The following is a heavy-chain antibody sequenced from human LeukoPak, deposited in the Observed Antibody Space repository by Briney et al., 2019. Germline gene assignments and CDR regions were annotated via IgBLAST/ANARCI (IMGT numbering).Heavy chain of an antibody. J-gene: IGHJ4*02. CDR3: AKGVEMATISFMDY. CDR2: ISWDGGST. V-gene: IGHV3-43D*04. CDR1: GFTFDDYA. Sequence: PRGSLRLSCAASGFTFDDYAMHWVRQAPGEGLEWVSLISWDGGSTHYADTVKGRFTISRDNTKNSLYLQMNSLRAGDTALYYCAKGVEMATISFMDYWGQGTLVTVSS. D-gene: IGHD5-24*01.